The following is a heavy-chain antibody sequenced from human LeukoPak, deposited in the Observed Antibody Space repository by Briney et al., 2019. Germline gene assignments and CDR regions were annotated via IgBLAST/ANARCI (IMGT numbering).Heavy chain of an antibody. V-gene: IGHV1-69*04. D-gene: IGHD4-17*01. Sequence: SVKVSCKASGGTFSSYAISWVRQAPGQGLEWMGRIIPILGIANYAQKFQGRVTITADKSTSTAYMELSSLRSEDTAVYYCARDDYGDYDRRFDPWGQGTLVTVSS. CDR3: ARDDYGDYDRRFDP. J-gene: IGHJ5*02. CDR1: GGTFSSYA. CDR2: IIPILGIA.